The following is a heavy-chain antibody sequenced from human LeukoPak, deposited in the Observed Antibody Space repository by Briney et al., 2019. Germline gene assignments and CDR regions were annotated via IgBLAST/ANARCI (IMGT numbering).Heavy chain of an antibody. D-gene: IGHD3-3*01. V-gene: IGHV3-23*01. CDR1: GFTFSSYG. CDR2: ISGSGGST. J-gene: IGHJ6*03. CDR3: ARDLLFGVVIGYMDV. Sequence: GGSLRLSCAASGFTFSSYGMSWVRQAPGKGLEWVSVISGSGGSTYYADSVKGRFTISRDNAKNSLYLQMNSLRAEDTALYYCARDLLFGVVIGYMDVWGKGTTVTVSS.